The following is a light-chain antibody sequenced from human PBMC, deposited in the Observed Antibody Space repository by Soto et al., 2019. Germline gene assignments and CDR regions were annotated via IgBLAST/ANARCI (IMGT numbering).Light chain of an antibody. CDR2: EVS. Sequence: QSALAQPASVSGSPGQSITISCTGTSSDVGGYNYVSWYQQHPGKAPKLMIYEVSNRPSGVSDRFSGSRSGNTASLTISGLQAEDEYDYYCSSYTSSSTWVFGGGTQLTVL. CDR3: SSYTSSSTWV. J-gene: IGLJ3*02. CDR1: SSDVGGYNY. V-gene: IGLV2-14*01.